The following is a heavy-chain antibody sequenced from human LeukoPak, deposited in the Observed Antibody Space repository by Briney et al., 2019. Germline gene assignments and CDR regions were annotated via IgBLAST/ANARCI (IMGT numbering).Heavy chain of an antibody. CDR1: RGSIGSFY. Sequence: PSETLSLTCTVSRGSIGSFYWSWLRQPPGKGLEWVGYVNYLGGANYNPSLKGRATISVHTSQKQFSLRLAYLTAADTAVYYCARHEAAAAGGFGRCLVRYGMDVWGQGTTVGVSS. CDR2: VNYLGGA. D-gene: IGHD6-13*01. J-gene: IGHJ6*02. CDR3: ARHEAAAAGGFGRCLVRYGMDV. V-gene: IGHV4-59*08.